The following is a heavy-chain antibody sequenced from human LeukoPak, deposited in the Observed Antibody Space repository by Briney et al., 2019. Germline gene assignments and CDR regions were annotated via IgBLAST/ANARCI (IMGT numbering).Heavy chain of an antibody. D-gene: IGHD2-15*01. CDR2: IYHSGST. CDR1: GGSISSSNW. CDR3: ARDRYCSGGSCYGVWFDP. V-gene: IGHV4-4*02. Sequence: KTSETLSLTCAVSGGSISSSNWWSWVRQPPGKGLEWIGEIYHSGSTNYNPSLKSRVTISVDKSKNQFSLKLSSVTAADTAVYYCARDRYCSGGSCYGVWFDPWGQGTLVTVSS. J-gene: IGHJ5*02.